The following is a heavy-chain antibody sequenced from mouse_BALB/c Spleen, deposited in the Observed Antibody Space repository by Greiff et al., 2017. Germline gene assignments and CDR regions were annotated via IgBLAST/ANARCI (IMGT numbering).Heavy chain of an antibody. CDR3: ARDGYYRMDY. D-gene: IGHD2-3*01. CDR2: ISSGSSTI. CDR1: GFTFSSFG. V-gene: IGHV5-17*02. J-gene: IGHJ4*01. Sequence: EVQRVESGGGLVQPGGSRKLSCAASGFTFSSFGMHWVRQAPEKGLEWVAYISSGSSTIYYADTVKGRFTISRDNPKNTLFLKMTSLRSEDTAMYYCARDGYYRMDYWGQGTSVTVSS.